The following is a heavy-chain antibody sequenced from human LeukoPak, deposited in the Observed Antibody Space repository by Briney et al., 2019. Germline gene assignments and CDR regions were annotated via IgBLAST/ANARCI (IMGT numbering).Heavy chain of an antibody. CDR3: ARGGYYYDSSD. Sequence: SETLSLTCTVSGGSISNYYWTWIRQPAGKGLEWIGRLYTSGSTNYNPSLKSRVTISVDTSKNQLSLKLSSVTAADTAVYYCARGGYYYDSSDWGQGTLVTVSS. V-gene: IGHV4-4*07. CDR2: LYTSGST. D-gene: IGHD3-22*01. CDR1: GGSISNYY. J-gene: IGHJ4*02.